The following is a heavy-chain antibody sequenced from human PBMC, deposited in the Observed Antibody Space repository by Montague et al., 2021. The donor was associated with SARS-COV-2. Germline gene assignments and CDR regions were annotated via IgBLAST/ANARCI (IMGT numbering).Heavy chain of an antibody. Sequence: SLRLSCAASGFTFSSYSMNWVRQAPGKGLEWVSFISTSSSTIYYADSVKGRFTISRDNAKNSLYLQMNSLRDEYTAVYYCARDGGTITIFGVLSMLRYFGYRGQGTLVTVSS. D-gene: IGHD3-3*01. V-gene: IGHV3-48*02. CDR1: GFTFSSYS. CDR3: ARDGGTITIFGVLSMLRYFGY. J-gene: IGHJ4*02. CDR2: ISTSSSTI.